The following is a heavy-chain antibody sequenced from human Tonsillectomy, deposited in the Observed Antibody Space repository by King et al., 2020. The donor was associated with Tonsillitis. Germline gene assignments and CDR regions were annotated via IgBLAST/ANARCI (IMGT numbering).Heavy chain of an antibody. Sequence: LQLQESGPGLVKPSETLSLTCTVSGGSVSSGSYYWSWIRQPPGKGLEWIGYIYYSGSTNYNPALKSRVTISVDTSKNQFSLKLSSVTAADTAVYYCVSHSGSYDFDYWGQGTLVTVSS. V-gene: IGHV4-61*01. CDR2: IYYSGST. J-gene: IGHJ4*02. CDR3: VSHSGSYDFDY. D-gene: IGHD1-26*01. CDR1: GGSVSSGSYY.